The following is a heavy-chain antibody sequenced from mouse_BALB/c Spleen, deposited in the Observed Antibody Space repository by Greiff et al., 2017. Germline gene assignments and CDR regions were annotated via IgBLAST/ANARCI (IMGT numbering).Heavy chain of an antibody. Sequence: EVMLVESGGGLVKPGGSLKLSCAASGFTFSDYYMYWVRQTPEKRLEWVATISDGGSYTYYPDSVKGRFTISRDNAKNNLYLQMSSLKSEDTAMYYCARGLLLYAMDYWGQGTSVTVSS. CDR1: GFTFSDYY. CDR3: ARGLLLYAMDY. CDR2: ISDGGSYT. J-gene: IGHJ4*01. V-gene: IGHV5-4*02. D-gene: IGHD1-1*01.